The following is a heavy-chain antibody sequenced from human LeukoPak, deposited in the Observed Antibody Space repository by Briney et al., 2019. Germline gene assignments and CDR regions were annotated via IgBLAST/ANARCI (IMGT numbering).Heavy chain of an antibody. J-gene: IGHJ4*02. CDR2: IKSKADGETI. CDR1: GFTFTNTW. CDR3: STLTSRGLSDS. D-gene: IGHD1-20*01. V-gene: IGHV3-15*07. Sequence: GGSLRLSCAASGFTFTNTWMNWVRQAPGKGLEWVGRIKSKADGETIDYAAPVKGRFTFSRDDSKNMLYLQMNSLKSEDTAVYYCSTLTSRGLSDSWGQGTLVTVSS.